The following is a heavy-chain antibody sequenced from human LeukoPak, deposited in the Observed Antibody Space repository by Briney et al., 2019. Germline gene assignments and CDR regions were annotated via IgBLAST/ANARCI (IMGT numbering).Heavy chain of an antibody. CDR1: GGSFSGYY. CDR2: INHSGST. J-gene: IGHJ4*02. V-gene: IGHV4-34*01. D-gene: IGHD6-13*01. CDR3: ARVSSSWSLFDY. Sequence: PSETLPLTCAVYGGSFSGYYWSWIRQPPGKGLEWIGEINHSGSTNYNPSLKSRVTISVDTSKNQFSLKLSSVTAADTAVYYCARVSSSWSLFDYWGQGTLVTVSS.